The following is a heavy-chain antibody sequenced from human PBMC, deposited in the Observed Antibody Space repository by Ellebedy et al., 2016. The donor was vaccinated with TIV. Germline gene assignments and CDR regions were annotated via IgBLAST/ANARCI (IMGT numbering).Heavy chain of an antibody. V-gene: IGHV1-69*04. CDR3: ARVAYYYGSGSPPDY. J-gene: IGHJ4*02. Sequence: SVKVSCXASGGTFSSYAISWVRQAPGQGLEWMGRIIPILGIANYAQKFQGRVTITADKSTSTAYMELSSLRSEDTAVYYCARVAYYYGSGSPPDYWGQGTLVTVSS. D-gene: IGHD3-10*01. CDR2: IIPILGIA. CDR1: GGTFSSYA.